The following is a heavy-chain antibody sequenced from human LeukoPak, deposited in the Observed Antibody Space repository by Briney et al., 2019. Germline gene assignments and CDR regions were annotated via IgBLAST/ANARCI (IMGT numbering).Heavy chain of an antibody. V-gene: IGHV3-30*18. CDR1: GFTLSSYG. D-gene: IGHD4-23*01. CDR2: ISYAGSNK. CDR3: AKDSLRWSYFYYGMDV. Sequence: GGSVRLSCAASGFTLSSYGMHWVRQAPGKGLEWVAVISYAGSNKYYVDSVKGRFTISRDNSKNTLYLQMNSLRAEDTAVYYCAKDSLRWSYFYYGMDVWGQGTTVTVSS. J-gene: IGHJ6*02.